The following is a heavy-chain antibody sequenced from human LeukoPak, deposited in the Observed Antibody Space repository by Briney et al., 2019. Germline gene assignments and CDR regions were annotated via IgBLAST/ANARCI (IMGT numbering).Heavy chain of an antibody. Sequence: SETLSLTCAVYGGSFSDYYWTWIRQSPGQGLELIGEINHSGATDYNPSLKSRVTISVDTSKNQFSLKVRSVTAADTAVYYCARRVRGVIISFYYYSGMDVWGQGTTVTVSS. CDR2: INHSGAT. V-gene: IGHV4-34*01. D-gene: IGHD3-10*01. CDR1: GGSFSDYY. CDR3: ARRVRGVIISFYYYSGMDV. J-gene: IGHJ6*02.